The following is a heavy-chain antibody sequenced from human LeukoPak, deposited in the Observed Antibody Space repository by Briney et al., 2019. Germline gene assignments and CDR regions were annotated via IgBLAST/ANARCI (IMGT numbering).Heavy chain of an antibody. D-gene: IGHD5-24*01. CDR2: IYYSGST. CDR1: GGSISSSSYY. Sequence: SETLSLTCTVSGGSISSSSYYWGWIRQPPGKGLEWIGTIYYSGSTYYNPSLKSRVTISVDTSKNQFSLRLSSVTAADTAVFYCARRAGYNKEFDYWGQGTLVTVSS. CDR3: ARRAGYNKEFDY. V-gene: IGHV4-39*01. J-gene: IGHJ4*02.